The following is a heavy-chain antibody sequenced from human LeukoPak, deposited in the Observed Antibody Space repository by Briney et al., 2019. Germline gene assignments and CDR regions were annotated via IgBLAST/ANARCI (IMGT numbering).Heavy chain of an antibody. D-gene: IGHD1-26*01. CDR3: TRGELLFGPLDY. Sequence: PGGSLRLSCAGSGFTFSSYAMHWVRQAPGKGLEYVSAISSNGGSTHYANSVKGRFTISRDNSKNTLYLQMGSLRAGDMAVYYCTRGELLFGPLDYWGQGTLVTVSS. V-gene: IGHV3-64*01. CDR2: ISSNGGST. J-gene: IGHJ4*02. CDR1: GFTFSSYA.